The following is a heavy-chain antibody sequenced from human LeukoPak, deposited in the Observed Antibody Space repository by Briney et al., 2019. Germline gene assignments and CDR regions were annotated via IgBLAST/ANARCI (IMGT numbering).Heavy chain of an antibody. J-gene: IGHJ4*02. D-gene: IGHD3/OR15-3a*01. CDR3: AKVGGTGYLDY. CDR1: GGSINSYY. V-gene: IGHV4-59*08. CDR2: IYYSGRT. Sequence: PSETLSLTCTVSGGSINSYYWSWIRQPPGKGLEWIGYIYYSGRTNFNPSPKSRVTMSVDTSKHQFSLNLSSVTAADTAVYYCAKVGGTGYLDYWGQGTLVTVSS.